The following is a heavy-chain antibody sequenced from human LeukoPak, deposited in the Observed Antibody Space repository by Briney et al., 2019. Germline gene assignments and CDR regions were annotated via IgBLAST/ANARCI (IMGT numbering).Heavy chain of an antibody. D-gene: IGHD4-17*01. Sequence: EASVKVSCKVSGYTLTELSMHWVRQAPGKGLEWMGGFDPEDGETIYAQKFQGRVTMTEDTSTDTAYMELSSLRSEDTAVYYCARVNNTVPPQGMDVWGQGTTVTVSS. V-gene: IGHV1-24*01. J-gene: IGHJ6*02. CDR2: FDPEDGET. CDR3: ARVNNTVPPQGMDV. CDR1: GYTLTELS.